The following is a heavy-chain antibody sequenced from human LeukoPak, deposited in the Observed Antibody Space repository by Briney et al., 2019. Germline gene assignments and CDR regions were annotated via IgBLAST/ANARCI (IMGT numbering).Heavy chain of an antibody. CDR2: INPDSGDT. V-gene: IGHV1-2*02. CDR1: GYTFTGYY. CDR3: ASIAVPENY. J-gene: IGHJ4*02. D-gene: IGHD6-19*01. Sequence: ASVKVSCKASGYTFTGYYMHWVRQAPGQGLEWMGWINPDSGDTNYEQKFQGRLTMTRDTSISTAYMELSRLRYDDTAVYYCASIAVPENYWGQGTLVAVSS.